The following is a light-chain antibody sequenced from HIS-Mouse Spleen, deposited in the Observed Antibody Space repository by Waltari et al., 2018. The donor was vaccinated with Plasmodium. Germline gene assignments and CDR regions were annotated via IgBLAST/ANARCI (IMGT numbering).Light chain of an antibody. CDR1: QSISNY. Sequence: DIQMTQSPSSLSASVGDRVTITCRASQSISNYLNWYQQKPGKAPKFLIYAAATLQSGVPSRFSGSGSGTEFTLTISSLQPEEFATYYCQQSYSTWTFGQGTKVEIK. V-gene: IGKV1-39*01. J-gene: IGKJ1*01. CDR2: AAA. CDR3: QQSYSTWT.